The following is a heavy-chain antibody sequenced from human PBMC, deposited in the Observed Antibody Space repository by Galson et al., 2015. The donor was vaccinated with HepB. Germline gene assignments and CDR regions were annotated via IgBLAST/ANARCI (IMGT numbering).Heavy chain of an antibody. CDR1: GYTFTSYY. CDR3: ARDGPLAAGHWYFDL. Sequence: SVKVSCKASGYTFTSYYMHWVRQAPGQGLEWMGIINPSGGSTSYAQKFQGRVTMTRDTSTSTVYMELSSLRSEDTAVYYCARDGPLAAGHWYFDLWGRGTLVTVSS. CDR2: INPSGGST. D-gene: IGHD6-13*01. V-gene: IGHV1-46*01. J-gene: IGHJ2*01.